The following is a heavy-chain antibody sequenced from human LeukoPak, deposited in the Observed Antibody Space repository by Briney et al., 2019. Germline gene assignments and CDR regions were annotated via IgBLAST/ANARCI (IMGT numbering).Heavy chain of an antibody. CDR1: GGSISSSSYY. CDR3: ASQHCSSTSCYDYYYYYYMDV. V-gene: IGHV4-39*01. Sequence: PSETLSLTCTVSGGSISSSSYYWGWIRQPPGKGLEWIGSIYYSGSTYYNPSLKSRVTISVDTSKNQFSLKLSSVTVADTAVYYCASQHCSSTSCYDYYYYYYMDVWGKGTTVTVSS. D-gene: IGHD2-2*01. CDR2: IYYSGST. J-gene: IGHJ6*03.